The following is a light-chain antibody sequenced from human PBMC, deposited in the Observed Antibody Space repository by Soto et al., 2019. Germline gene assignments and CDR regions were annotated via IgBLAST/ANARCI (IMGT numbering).Light chain of an antibody. Sequence: TQSLPPLPGPTHSYRASQSVSSWLAWYQQKPGKAPRLLIYDASNRDSGIPSRFSGSGSGTEFTLTISSLQSEDFAVYYCQKCNNWPRTFGQGTKVDI. CDR3: QKCNNWPRT. CDR1: QSVSSW. V-gene: IGKV3-15*01. CDR2: DAS. J-gene: IGKJ1*01.